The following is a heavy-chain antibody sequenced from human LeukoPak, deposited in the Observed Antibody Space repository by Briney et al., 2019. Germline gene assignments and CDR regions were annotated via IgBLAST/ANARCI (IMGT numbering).Heavy chain of an antibody. CDR3: AKGSGGYALGY. Sequence: GGSLRLSCAASGFTFSSYWMSWVRQAPGKGLEWVANIKQDGSEKYYVDSVKGRFTISRDNAKNSLYLQMNSLRAEDTALYYCAKGSGGYALGYWGQGTLVTVSS. CDR1: GFTFSSYW. J-gene: IGHJ4*02. CDR2: IKQDGSEK. D-gene: IGHD5-12*01. V-gene: IGHV3-7*03.